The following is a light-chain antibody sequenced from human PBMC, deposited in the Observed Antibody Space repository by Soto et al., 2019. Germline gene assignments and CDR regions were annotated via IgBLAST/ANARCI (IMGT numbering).Light chain of an antibody. V-gene: IGKV3-20*01. CDR3: QPYGSSPWT. J-gene: IGKJ1*01. Sequence: EIVLTQSPGILSLSPGERATLSCRASQSVSSSYLAWYQQKPGQAPRLLIYGASSRATGIPDRFSGSGSGTDFTLTISRLEPEDFAVYYCQPYGSSPWTFGQGTKVDIK. CDR1: QSVSSSY. CDR2: GAS.